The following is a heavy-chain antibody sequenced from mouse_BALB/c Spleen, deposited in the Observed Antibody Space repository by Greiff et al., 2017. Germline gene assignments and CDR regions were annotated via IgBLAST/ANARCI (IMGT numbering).Heavy chain of an antibody. J-gene: IGHJ2*01. CDR2: ISSGSSTI. V-gene: IGHV5-17*02. D-gene: IGHD2-3*01. Sequence: EVKLMESGGGLVQPGGSRKLSCAASGFTFSSFGMHWVRQAPEKGLEWVAYISSGSSTIYYADTVKGRFTISRDNPKNTLFLQMTSLRSEDTAMYYCARSHGYYYFDYWGQGTTLTVSS. CDR1: GFTFSSFG. CDR3: ARSHGYYYFDY.